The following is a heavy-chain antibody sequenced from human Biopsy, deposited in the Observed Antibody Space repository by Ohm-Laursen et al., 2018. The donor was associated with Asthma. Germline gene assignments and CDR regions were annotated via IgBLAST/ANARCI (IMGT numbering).Heavy chain of an antibody. CDR1: GFTFSSYS. D-gene: IGHD5-18*01. CDR3: ARFKRGYSYGYAGVFVY. V-gene: IGHV3-48*02. J-gene: IGHJ4*02. Sequence: SLRLSCAASGFTFSSYSMNWVRQAPGKGLEWVSYISSSSSTIYYSDSVKGRFTISRDNAKNSLYLQMNSLRDEDTAVYYCARFKRGYSYGYAGVFVYWGQGTLVTVSS. CDR2: ISSSSSTI.